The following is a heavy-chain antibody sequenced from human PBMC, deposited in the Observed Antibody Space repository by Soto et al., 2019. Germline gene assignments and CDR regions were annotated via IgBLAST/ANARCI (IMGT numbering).Heavy chain of an antibody. J-gene: IGHJ6*02. Sequence: QVQLVQSGAEVKNPGASVKISCKASGYAFTSLAFSWVRQAPGQGLEWMGWISAHNGDSIYAQKRQGSVTLTTDTSTTTAYTELRSLRSDDNAVYYCAKYEGYCSDTTCYAYYYAMHVWGHGTTVTVS. D-gene: IGHD2-2*01. CDR1: GYAFTSLA. V-gene: IGHV1-18*04. CDR3: AKYEGYCSDTTCYAYYYAMHV. CDR2: ISAHNGDS.